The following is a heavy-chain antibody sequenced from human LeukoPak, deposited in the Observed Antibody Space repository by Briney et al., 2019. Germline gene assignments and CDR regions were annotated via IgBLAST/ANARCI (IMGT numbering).Heavy chain of an antibody. D-gene: IGHD3-10*01. CDR3: AKDSSSTWFGGDSK. Sequence: GGSLRLSCAASGFTFSNYGLHWVRQAPGKRLEWVALISTDGSDKHYADSVRGRFTISRDNSKNTLYLQMNSLRAEDTAVYYCAKDSSSTWFGGDSKWGQGTLVTVSS. J-gene: IGHJ4*02. CDR2: ISTDGSDK. V-gene: IGHV3-30*18. CDR1: GFTFSNYG.